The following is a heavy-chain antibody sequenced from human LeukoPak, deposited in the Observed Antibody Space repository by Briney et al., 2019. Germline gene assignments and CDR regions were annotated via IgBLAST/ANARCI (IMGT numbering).Heavy chain of an antibody. D-gene: IGHD3-10*01. Sequence: KPSETLSLTCTVSGGSISSYYWSWIRQPPGKGLEWIGYTYYSGSTNYNPSLKSRVTISVDTSKNQFSLKLSSVTAADTAVYYCARSRGYGSGSYYMSRRDAFDIWGQGTMVTVSS. CDR1: GGSISSYY. CDR2: TYYSGST. CDR3: ARSRGYGSGSYYMSRRDAFDI. J-gene: IGHJ3*02. V-gene: IGHV4-59*01.